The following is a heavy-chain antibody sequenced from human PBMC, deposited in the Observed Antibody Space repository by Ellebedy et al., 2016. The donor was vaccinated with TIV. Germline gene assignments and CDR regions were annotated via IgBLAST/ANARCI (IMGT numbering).Heavy chain of an antibody. CDR2: IKEDGSEK. CDR1: GFTFSTYW. J-gene: IGHJ4*02. Sequence: GESLKISCAASGFTFSTYWMSWVRQALGKGLEWVANIKEDGSEKHYVDSVKGRFTVSIDNAKNSLYLQMNSLRAEDTAVYYCARAAAYWGQGTLVTVST. CDR3: ARAAAY. V-gene: IGHV3-7*04.